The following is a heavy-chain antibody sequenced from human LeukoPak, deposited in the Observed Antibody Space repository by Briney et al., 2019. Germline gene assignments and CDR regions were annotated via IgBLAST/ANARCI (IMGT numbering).Heavy chain of an antibody. D-gene: IGHD4-17*01. CDR1: GFTFSSYR. Sequence: GGSLRLSCAASGFTFSSYRMSWVRQAPGKGLEWVANIKQDGSEKYYVDSVKGRFTISRDNAKNSLYLQMNSLRAEDTAVYCCARGGDLRDYGDYSYIPDFDCWGQGTLVTVSS. V-gene: IGHV3-7*03. CDR2: IKQDGSEK. J-gene: IGHJ4*02. CDR3: ARGGDLRDYGDYSYIPDFDC.